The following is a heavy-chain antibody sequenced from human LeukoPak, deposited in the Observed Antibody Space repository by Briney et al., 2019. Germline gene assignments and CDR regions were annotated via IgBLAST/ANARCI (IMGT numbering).Heavy chain of an antibody. D-gene: IGHD2-21*02. Sequence: PSETLSLTCAVSGGSISSGGYSWSWIRQPPGKGLEWIGYIYHSGSTYYNPSLKSRVTISVDRSKNQFSLKLSSVTAADTAVYYCARAYCGGDCYLDYWGQGALVTVSS. CDR1: GGSISSGGYS. V-gene: IGHV4-30-2*01. CDR2: IYHSGST. CDR3: ARAYCGGDCYLDY. J-gene: IGHJ4*02.